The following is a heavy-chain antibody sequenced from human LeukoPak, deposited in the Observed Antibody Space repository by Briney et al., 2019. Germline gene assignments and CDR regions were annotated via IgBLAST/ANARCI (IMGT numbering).Heavy chain of an antibody. CDR1: GGSISSGGYS. CDR3: ARGRYYDSSGYYLRELNFDY. V-gene: IGHV4-30-2*01. CDR2: IYHSGST. Sequence: SETLSLTCAVSGGSISSGGYSWSWIRQPPGKGLEWIGYIYHSGSTYYNPSLKSRVTISVDRSKNQFSLKLSSVTAADTAVYYCARGRYYDSSGYYLRELNFDYWGQGTLVTVSS. D-gene: IGHD3-22*01. J-gene: IGHJ4*02.